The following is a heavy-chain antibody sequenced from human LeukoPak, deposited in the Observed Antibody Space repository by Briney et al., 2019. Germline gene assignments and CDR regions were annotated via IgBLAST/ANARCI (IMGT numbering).Heavy chain of an antibody. CDR1: GFTFSSYS. V-gene: IGHV3-7*01. D-gene: IGHD3-3*01. Sequence: GGSLRLSCAASGFTFSSYSMNWVRQAPGKGLEWVANIKQDGSEKYYVDSVKGRFTISRDNAKNSLYLQMNSLRAEDTAVYYCARDTYYDFWSGYYYFDYWGQGTLVTVSS. J-gene: IGHJ4*02. CDR3: ARDTYYDFWSGYYYFDY. CDR2: IKQDGSEK.